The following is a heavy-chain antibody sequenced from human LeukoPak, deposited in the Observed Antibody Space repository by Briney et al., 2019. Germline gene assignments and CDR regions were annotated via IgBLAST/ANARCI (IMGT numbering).Heavy chain of an antibody. CDR1: GGSMRSGDYF. Sequence: PSETLSLTCTVSGGSMRSGDYFWTWIRQLAGEGLEWIGRIDTSGSSNYNPSLKSRVTMLLHTSKNQFSLKLNSVTAADTAVYYCARYRPGWLDPWGQGTLVTVSS. V-gene: IGHV4-61*02. CDR3: ARYRPGWLDP. CDR2: IDTSGSS. J-gene: IGHJ5*02. D-gene: IGHD1-26*01.